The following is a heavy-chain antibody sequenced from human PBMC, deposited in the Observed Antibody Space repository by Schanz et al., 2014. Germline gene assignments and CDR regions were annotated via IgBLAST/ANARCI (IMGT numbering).Heavy chain of an antibody. CDR1: GFTFSSYA. D-gene: IGHD4-17*01. CDR2: ISGSGGST. Sequence: EVQLLESGGGLVQPGGSLRLSCAASGFTFSSYAMSWVRQAPGKGLEWVSAISGSGGSTYYADSVKGRFTISRDRFHNALYLRMSSLRAEDTAVYYCARPRFDYGEVDYWGQGTLVTVSS. CDR3: ARPRFDYGEVDY. J-gene: IGHJ4*02. V-gene: IGHV3-23*01.